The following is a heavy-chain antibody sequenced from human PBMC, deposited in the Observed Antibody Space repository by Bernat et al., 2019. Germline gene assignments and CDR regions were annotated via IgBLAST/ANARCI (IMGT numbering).Heavy chain of an antibody. CDR3: ARDRMGI. Sequence: QVQLVQSGAEVKKPGSSVKVSCKASGGSFSNYGFSWVRQAPGQGLEWMGGIVPMFGAPKYAQNFQGRITITADKSTSTAYMELSSLRSEDTAVYYFARDRMGIWGQGTLVTVSS. J-gene: IGHJ4*02. D-gene: IGHD3-16*01. CDR1: GGSFSNYG. V-gene: IGHV1-69*06. CDR2: IVPMFGAP.